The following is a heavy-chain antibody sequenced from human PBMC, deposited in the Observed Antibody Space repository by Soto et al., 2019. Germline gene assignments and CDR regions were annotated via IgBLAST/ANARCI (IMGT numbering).Heavy chain of an antibody. Sequence: PGGSLRLSCAASGVTFSSYSMNWVRQAPGKGLEWVSYISSSSSTIYYADSVKGRFTISRDNAKNSLYLQMNSLRDEDTAVYYCAREMYNWNYYYYYMDVWGEGTTVTVSS. CDR1: GVTFSSYS. CDR2: ISSSSSTI. D-gene: IGHD1-20*01. J-gene: IGHJ6*03. V-gene: IGHV3-48*02. CDR3: AREMYNWNYYYYYMDV.